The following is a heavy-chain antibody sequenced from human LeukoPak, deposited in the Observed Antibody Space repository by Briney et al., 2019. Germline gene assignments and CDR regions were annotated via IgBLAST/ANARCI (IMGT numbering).Heavy chain of an antibody. D-gene: IGHD6-19*01. CDR3: ARGLTSEYSSGWLYWFDP. CDR1: GDSTSSSSYY. J-gene: IGHJ5*02. V-gene: IGHV4-39*07. Sequence: PSETLSLTCTVSGDSTSSSSYYWAWIRQPPGKGLEWIGSMYYSGSTNYNPALKSRVTISGDTSKNRFSLKLTSLTAADTAVYYCARGLTSEYSSGWLYWFDPWGQGTLVTVSS. CDR2: MYYSGST.